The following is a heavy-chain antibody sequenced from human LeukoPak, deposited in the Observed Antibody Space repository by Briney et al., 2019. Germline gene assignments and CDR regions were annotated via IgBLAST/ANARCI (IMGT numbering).Heavy chain of an antibody. V-gene: IGHV4-59*05. CDR1: GGSISSYY. D-gene: IGHD2-21*02. Sequence: PSETLSLTCTVSGGSISSYYWSWIRQPPGKGLEWIGSIYYSGSTYYNPSLKSRVTISVDTSKNQFSLKLSSVTAADTAVYYCARQIVVVTARPYYFDYWGQGTLVTVSS. CDR3: ARQIVVVTARPYYFDY. J-gene: IGHJ4*02. CDR2: IYYSGST.